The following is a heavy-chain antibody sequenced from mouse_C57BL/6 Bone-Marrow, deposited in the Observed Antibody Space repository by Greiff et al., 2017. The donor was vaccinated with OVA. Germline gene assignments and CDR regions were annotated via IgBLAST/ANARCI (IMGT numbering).Heavy chain of an antibody. J-gene: IGHJ3*01. D-gene: IGHD2-3*01. V-gene: IGHV1-26*01. Sequence: VQLQQSGPELVKPGASVKISCKASGYTFTDYYMNWVKQSHGKSLEWIGDINPNNGGTSYNQKFKGKATLTVDKSSSTAYMELRSLTSEDSAVYYCARWGGYYVGFAYWGQGTLVTVSA. CDR1: GYTFTDYY. CDR3: ARWGGYYVGFAY. CDR2: INPNNGGT.